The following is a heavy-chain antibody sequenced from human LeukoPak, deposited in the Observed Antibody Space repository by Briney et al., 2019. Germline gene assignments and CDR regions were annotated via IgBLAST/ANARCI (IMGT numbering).Heavy chain of an antibody. CDR1: GFTFSSYW. V-gene: IGHV3-30*03. CDR2: TSYDGSNK. Sequence: GGSLRLSCAASGFTFSSYWMSWVRQAPGKGLEWVAVTSYDGSNKYYADSVKGRFTISRDNSKNTLYLQMNSLRAEDTAVYYCARDISYYDSSGYDRDYWGQGALVTVSS. J-gene: IGHJ4*02. CDR3: ARDISYYDSSGYDRDY. D-gene: IGHD3-22*01.